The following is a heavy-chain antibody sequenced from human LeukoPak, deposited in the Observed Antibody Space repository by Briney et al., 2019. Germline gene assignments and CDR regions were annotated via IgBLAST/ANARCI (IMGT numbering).Heavy chain of an antibody. CDR3: AKEVLATYYYDSSGYPLGY. D-gene: IGHD3-22*01. CDR1: GFTFSSYG. V-gene: IGHV3-30*18. Sequence: PGGSLRLSCAASGFTFSSYGMHWVRQAPGKGLEWVAVISYDGSNKYYADSVKGRFTISRDNSKNTLYLQMNSLRAEDMAVYYCAKEVLATYYYDSSGYPLGYWGQGTLVTVSS. J-gene: IGHJ4*02. CDR2: ISYDGSNK.